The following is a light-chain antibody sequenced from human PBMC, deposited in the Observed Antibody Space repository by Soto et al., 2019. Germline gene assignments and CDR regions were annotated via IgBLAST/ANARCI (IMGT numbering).Light chain of an antibody. CDR1: SSDVGSYNL. Sequence: QSVLAQPASVSGSPGQSITIPCTGTSSDVGSYNLVSWFQQHPGKVPKLIIYEGTKRPSGVSDRFSGSKSGNTASLTISGLQAEDEADYFCTSPTPGSLYVFGTGTKVTVL. CDR2: EGT. V-gene: IGLV2-14*02. CDR3: TSPTPGSLYV. J-gene: IGLJ1*01.